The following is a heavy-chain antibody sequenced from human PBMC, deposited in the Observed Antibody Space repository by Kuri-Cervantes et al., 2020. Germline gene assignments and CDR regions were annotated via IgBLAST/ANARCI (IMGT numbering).Heavy chain of an antibody. J-gene: IGHJ6*02. D-gene: IGHD6-6*01. CDR1: GFTFSSYA. V-gene: IGHV3-74*01. CDR2: INSDGSST. CDR3: ARDPFAIAAWGDYYYGMDV. Sequence: GGSLRLSCAASGFTFSSYAMHWVRQAPGKGLVWVSRINSDGSSTSYADSVKGRFTIARDNAKNTLYLQMNSLRAEDTAVYYCARDPFAIAAWGDYYYGMDVWGQGTTVTVSS.